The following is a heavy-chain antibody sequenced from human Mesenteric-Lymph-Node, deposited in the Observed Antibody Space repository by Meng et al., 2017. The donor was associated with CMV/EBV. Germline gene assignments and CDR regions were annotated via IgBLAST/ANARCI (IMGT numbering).Heavy chain of an antibody. V-gene: IGHV3-30*02. J-gene: IGHJ4*02. CDR2: VRYDGSNK. Sequence: GESLKISCAASAFSFSNYGMHWVRQAPGKGLEWVAFVRYDGSNKYYTDSVKGRFAISRDNSESTLYLQMNSLTAEDTAIYYCVKGWQNLGDYWGQGTLVTVSS. CDR1: AFSFSNYG. D-gene: IGHD7-27*01. CDR3: VKGWQNLGDY.